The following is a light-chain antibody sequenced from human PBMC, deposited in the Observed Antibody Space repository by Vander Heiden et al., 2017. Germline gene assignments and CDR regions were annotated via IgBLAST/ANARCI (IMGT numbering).Light chain of an antibody. V-gene: IGKV1-5*03. CDR1: QSMTSW. CDR2: KAA. Sequence: DIQMTYSPSTLSASVGYRVTITCPASQSMTSWLAWYQQKPGEAPERLSDKAASLQSSVPSRFSSSRSGTEFTRAISSLQPNEFATYNCQQYNSYSLCTLGQRTDLEIE. CDR3: QQYNSYSLCT. J-gene: IGKJ2*02.